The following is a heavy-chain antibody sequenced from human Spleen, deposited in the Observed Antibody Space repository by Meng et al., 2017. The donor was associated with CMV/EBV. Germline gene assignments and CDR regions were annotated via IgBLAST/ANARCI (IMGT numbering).Heavy chain of an antibody. CDR2: IYYSGST. Sequence: SETLSLTCTVSGGSISSYYWSWIRQPPGKGLEWIGYIYYSGSTNYNPSLKSRVTISLDTSKNQFSLNLSSVTAADTAMYYCAREFDTAMDYGMDVWGQGTTVTVSS. D-gene: IGHD5-18*01. V-gene: IGHV4-59*12. CDR1: GGSISSYY. CDR3: AREFDTAMDYGMDV. J-gene: IGHJ6*02.